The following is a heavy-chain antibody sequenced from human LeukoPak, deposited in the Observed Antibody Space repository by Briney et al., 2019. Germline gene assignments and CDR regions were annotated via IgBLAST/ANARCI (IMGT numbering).Heavy chain of an antibody. Sequence: GGSLRLSCAASGFTYSSYWMSWVRRAPGKGREGVANINQDGSEKYYVDSVKGRFTISRDNAKNSLYLQMNSLRAEATAVYYCARVGNYGDYFDYWGQGTLVTVSS. J-gene: IGHJ4*02. CDR1: GFTYSSYW. D-gene: IGHD4-17*01. CDR2: INQDGSEK. CDR3: ARVGNYGDYFDY. V-gene: IGHV3-7*01.